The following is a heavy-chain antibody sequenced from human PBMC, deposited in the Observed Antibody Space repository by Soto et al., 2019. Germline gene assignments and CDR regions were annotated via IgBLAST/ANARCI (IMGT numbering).Heavy chain of an antibody. CDR3: AKDTSLYSSSWYPGGIYYYYYGMDV. Sequence: GGSRRLSCAASGFTFSSYGMHWVRQAPGKGLEWVAVISYDGSNKYYADSVKGRFTISRDNSKNTLYLQMNSLRAEDTAVYYCAKDTSLYSSSWYPGGIYYYYYGMDVWGQGTTVTVSS. CDR2: ISYDGSNK. D-gene: IGHD6-13*01. J-gene: IGHJ6*02. V-gene: IGHV3-30*18. CDR1: GFTFSSYG.